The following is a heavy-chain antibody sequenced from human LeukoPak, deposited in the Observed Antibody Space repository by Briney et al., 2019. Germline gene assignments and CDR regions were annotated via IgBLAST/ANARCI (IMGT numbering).Heavy chain of an antibody. CDR1: GGSISSYY. CDR3: ARARELPRDYYFDY. V-gene: IGHV4-59*01. D-gene: IGHD1-26*01. Sequence: SETLSLTCTVSGGSISSYYWSWIRQPPGKGLEWIGYIYYSGSTNYNPSLKSRVTISVDTSKNQFSLKLSSVTAADTAVYYCARARELPRDYYFDYWGQGTLVTVSS. J-gene: IGHJ4*02. CDR2: IYYSGST.